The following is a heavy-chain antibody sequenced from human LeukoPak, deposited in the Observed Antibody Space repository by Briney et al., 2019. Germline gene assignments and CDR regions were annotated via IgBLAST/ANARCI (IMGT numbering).Heavy chain of an antibody. CDR3: AARSSSWSLDY. Sequence: GGSLRLSCAASGFTFSNFAMSWVRQAPGKGLEWVSAISGSGGSTYYADSVKGRFTISRDNSKNTLYLQMNSLRAEDTAVYYCAARSSSWSLDYWGQGTLVTVSS. J-gene: IGHJ4*02. CDR2: ISGSGGST. CDR1: GFTFSNFA. D-gene: IGHD6-13*01. V-gene: IGHV3-23*01.